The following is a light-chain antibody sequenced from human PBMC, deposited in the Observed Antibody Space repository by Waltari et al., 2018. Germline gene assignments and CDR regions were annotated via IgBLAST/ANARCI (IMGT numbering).Light chain of an antibody. J-gene: IGLJ3*02. CDR3: LVYMGSGIWV. CDR2: KPN. V-gene: IGLV8-61*01. Sequence: QTVVTQEPSLSVSPGGTVTLTCALSSDSLPTTSYVSWYQQSPGQTPRTLVYKPNIRSSGGPDRFSCSSLGNKAALIITGAQADDECDYYCLVYMGSGIWVFGGGTKLTVL. CDR1: SDSLPTTSY.